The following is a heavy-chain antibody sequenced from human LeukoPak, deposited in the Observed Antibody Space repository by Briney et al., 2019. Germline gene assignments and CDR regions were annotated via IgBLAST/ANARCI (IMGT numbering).Heavy chain of an antibody. Sequence: ASVKVSCKASGYTFTSYYMHWVRQAPGQGLEWMGIISPSGGSTSYAQKFQGRVTMTRDTSTSTVYMELSSPRSEDTAVYYCAREGLGPLPRAEYFQHWGQGTLLTVSS. CDR3: AREGLGPLPRAEYFQH. CDR1: GYTFTSYY. J-gene: IGHJ1*01. V-gene: IGHV1-46*01. CDR2: ISPSGGST.